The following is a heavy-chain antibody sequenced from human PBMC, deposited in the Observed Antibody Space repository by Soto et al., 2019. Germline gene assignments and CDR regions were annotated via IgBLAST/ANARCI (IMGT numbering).Heavy chain of an antibody. D-gene: IGHD6-6*01. V-gene: IGHV3-23*01. CDR1: AFTFSPDA. J-gene: IGHJ4*02. CDR2: IRGSGGST. Sequence: GRALRLSCAASAFTFSPDAMRLVRQVQGKGLEWVSAIRGSGGSTYYADSVKGRFTISRDNSKNLLYLQMKSLRAEDTAVYYCARSSTFYDYWGQGT. CDR3: ARSSTFYDY.